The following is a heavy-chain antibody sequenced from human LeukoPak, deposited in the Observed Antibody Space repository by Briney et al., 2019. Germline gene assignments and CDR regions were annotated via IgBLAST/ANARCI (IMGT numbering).Heavy chain of an antibody. CDR1: GGSISSGGYS. Sequence: SETLSLTCTVSGGSISSGGYSWSWIRQHPGKGLEWIGYIYYSGSTYYNPSLKSRVTISVDTSKNQFSLKLSSVTAADTAVYYCARQVTIFGVAPTGDMDVWGQGTTVTVSS. V-gene: IGHV4-31*03. CDR3: ARQVTIFGVAPTGDMDV. CDR2: IYYSGST. J-gene: IGHJ6*02. D-gene: IGHD3-3*01.